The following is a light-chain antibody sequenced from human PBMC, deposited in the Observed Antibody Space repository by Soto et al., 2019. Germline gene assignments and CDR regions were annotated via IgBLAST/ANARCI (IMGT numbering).Light chain of an antibody. V-gene: IGLV1-47*02. CDR2: SNN. CDR3: SGWEDRLGGRG. J-gene: IGLJ2*01. CDR1: SSNIGSNY. Sequence: QSVLTQPPSASGTPGQRVTISCSGSSSNIGSNYVYWYQQLPGTAPKLLIYSNNQRPSGVPDRFSGSKSGTSASLAISGLRSGDEAEYYRSGWEDRLGGRGFRGGTPLTV.